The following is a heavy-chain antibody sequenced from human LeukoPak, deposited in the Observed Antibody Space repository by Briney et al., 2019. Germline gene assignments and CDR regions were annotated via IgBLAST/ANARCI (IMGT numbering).Heavy chain of an antibody. CDR2: IYHSGST. D-gene: IGHD3-22*01. J-gene: IGHJ4*02. CDR1: GGSISSGGYS. Sequence: SETLSLTCAVSGGSISSGGYSWSWIRQPPGKGLEWIGYIYHSGSTYYNPSLKSRVTISVDRSKNQFSLKLSSVTAADTAVYYCARDISYYYDSSGCFFDYWGQGTLVTVSS. CDR3: ARDISYYYDSSGCFFDY. V-gene: IGHV4-30-2*01.